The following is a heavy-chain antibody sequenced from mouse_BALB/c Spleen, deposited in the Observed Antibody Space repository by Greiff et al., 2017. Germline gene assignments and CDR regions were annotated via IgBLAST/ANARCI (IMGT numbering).Heavy chain of an antibody. D-gene: IGHD1-1*01. CDR1: GYSFTSYW. J-gene: IGHJ4*01. CDR2: IYPGNSDT. CDR3: TRYYYYGYAMDY. Sequence: VQLQQSGTVLARPGASVKMSCKASGYSFTSYWMHWVKQRPGQGLEWIGAIYPGNSDTSYNQKFKGKAKLTAVTSASTAYMELSSLTNEDSAVYYCTRYYYYGYAMDYWGQGTSVTVSS. V-gene: IGHV1-5*01.